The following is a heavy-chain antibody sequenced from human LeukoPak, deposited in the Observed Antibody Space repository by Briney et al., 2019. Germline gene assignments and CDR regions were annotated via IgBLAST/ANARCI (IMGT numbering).Heavy chain of an antibody. CDR3: ARGPITMIVVNWFDP. D-gene: IGHD3-22*01. CDR1: GYTSTSYY. J-gene: IGHJ5*02. CDR2: INPSGGST. Sequence: ASVKVSCKASGYTSTSYYMHWVRQAPGQGLEWMGIINPSGGSTSYAQKFQGRVTMTRDTSTSTVYMELSSLRSEDTAVYYCARGPITMIVVNWFDPWGQGTLVTVSS. V-gene: IGHV1-46*03.